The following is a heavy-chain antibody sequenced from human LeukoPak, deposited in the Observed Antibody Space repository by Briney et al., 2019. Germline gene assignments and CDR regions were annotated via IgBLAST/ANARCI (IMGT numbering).Heavy chain of an antibody. CDR2: INPNSGCT. J-gene: IGHJ4*02. D-gene: IGHD6-13*01. V-gene: IGHV1-2*02. CDR1: GYTFNGYY. CDR3: ASAHSEDPCIAAGGNGGNDY. Sequence: ASVKVSCKASGYTFNGYYIHWVRQAPGQGLEWMGWINPNSGCTNYAQKFQGRVTMTRDTSISTAYMELSRLRSDDTAVYYCASAHSEDPCIAAGGNGGNDYWGQGTLVTVSS.